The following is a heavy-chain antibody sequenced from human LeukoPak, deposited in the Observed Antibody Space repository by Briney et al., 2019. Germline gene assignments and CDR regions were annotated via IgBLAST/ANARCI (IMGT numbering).Heavy chain of an antibody. CDR1: GFTFSSYA. CDR3: ARADFDYYDSSGYRPPPDY. J-gene: IGHJ4*02. D-gene: IGHD3-22*01. V-gene: IGHV3-30*04. Sequence: PGGSLRLSCAASGFTFSSYAMHWVRQAPGKGLEWVAVISYDGSNKYYADSVKGRFTISRDNSKNTLYLQMNSLRAEDTAVYYCARADFDYYDSSGYRPPPDYWGQGTLVTVSS. CDR2: ISYDGSNK.